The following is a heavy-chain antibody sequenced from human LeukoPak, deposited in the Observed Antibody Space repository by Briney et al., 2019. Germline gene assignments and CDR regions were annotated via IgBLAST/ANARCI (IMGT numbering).Heavy chain of an antibody. CDR2: IWYDGIDK. D-gene: IGHD3-10*01. CDR1: GFSFRTYG. J-gene: IGHJ4*02. V-gene: IGHV3-33*01. CDR3: ARDRGSGSYLDY. Sequence: GGSLRLSCAASGFSFRTYGMHWVRQAPGKGLEWVAAIWYDGIDKYYPDSVKGRFTISRDNSKNTLSLQVNSLRAEDSAVYFCARDRGSGSYLDYWGQGTLVIVSS.